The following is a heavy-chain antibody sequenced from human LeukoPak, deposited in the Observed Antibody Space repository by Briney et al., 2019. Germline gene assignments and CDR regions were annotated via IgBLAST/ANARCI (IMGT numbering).Heavy chain of an antibody. J-gene: IGHJ5*02. CDR2: IYPDDSDT. V-gene: IGHV5-51*01. CDR1: GHSFTNSW. CDR3: ARTSVYDSSGHFDP. D-gene: IGHD3-22*01. Sequence: GESLKISCQGSGHSFTNSWIAWVRQKPGKGLEWMGLIYPDDSDTRYSPSFQGQVTISADKSISVAYLQWNGLKASDTAMYYCARTSVYDSSGHFDPWGQGTLVTVSS.